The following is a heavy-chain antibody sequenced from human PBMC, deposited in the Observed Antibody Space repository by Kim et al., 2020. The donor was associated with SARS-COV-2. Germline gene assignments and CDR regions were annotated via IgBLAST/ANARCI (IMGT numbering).Heavy chain of an antibody. D-gene: IGHD1-26*01. V-gene: IGHV1-69*06. J-gene: IGHJ4*02. CDR3: ARSKWELQAAFDY. Sequence: SVKVSCKASGGTFSSYAISWVRQAPGQGLEWMGGIIPIFGTANYAQKFQGRVTITADKSTSTAYMELSSLRSEDTAVYYCARSKWELQAAFDYWGQGTLVTVSS. CDR2: IIPIFGTA. CDR1: GGTFSSYA.